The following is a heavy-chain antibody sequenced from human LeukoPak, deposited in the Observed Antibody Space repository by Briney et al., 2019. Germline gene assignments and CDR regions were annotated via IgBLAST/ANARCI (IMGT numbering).Heavy chain of an antibody. CDR2: ISSSGTTI. J-gene: IGHJ4*02. CDR1: GFTFSSYE. V-gene: IGHV3-48*03. D-gene: IGHD2-2*01. Sequence: PGGSLRLSCAASGFTFSSYEMNWVRQAPGKGLECVSYISSSGTTIYYADSVKGRFTISRDNDKHSLYLQMNSLRAEDTAVYYCARDDNLVLYCSSTSCSRASDYWGQGTLVTVSS. CDR3: ARDDNLVLYCSSTSCSRASDY.